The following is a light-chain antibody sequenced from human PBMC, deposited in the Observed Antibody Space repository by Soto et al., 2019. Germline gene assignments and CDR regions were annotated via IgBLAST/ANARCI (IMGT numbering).Light chain of an antibody. CDR1: QSISSW. V-gene: IGKV1-5*03. Sequence: DIQMTQSPSTLSASVGDRVTITCRASQSISSWLAWYQQKPGKAPKLLIYKTSNLESGVPSRFSGSGSGTEFSLTISSLQPDDFATYCCQQYQSFSLTFGGGPRVEVK. CDR2: KTS. J-gene: IGKJ4*01. CDR3: QQYQSFSLT.